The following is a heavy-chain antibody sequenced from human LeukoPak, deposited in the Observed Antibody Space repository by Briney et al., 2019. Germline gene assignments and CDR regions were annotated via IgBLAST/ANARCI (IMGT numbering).Heavy chain of an antibody. CDR1: GFNFNDYG. CDR3: ARGAANTAAYKGAFDI. V-gene: IGHV3-33*01. D-gene: IGHD6-25*01. Sequence: GGSLRLSCAASGFNFNDYGIHWVRQAPGKGLEWVALIWYDGRTKYYADSVKGRFTISRDNSKNTLYLQMNSLRAEDTAVYYCARGAANTAAYKGAFDIGGQGTMVTVSS. CDR2: IWYDGRTK. J-gene: IGHJ3*02.